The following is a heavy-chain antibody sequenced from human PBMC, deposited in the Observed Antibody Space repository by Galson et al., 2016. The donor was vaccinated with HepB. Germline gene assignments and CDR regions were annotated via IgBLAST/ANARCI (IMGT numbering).Heavy chain of an antibody. V-gene: IGHV3-20*01. CDR1: GFGFSDYW. D-gene: IGHD3-10*01. Sequence: SLRLSCAVSGFGFSDYWMTWVRQAPGKGLEWVSGINWSGDSTAYADSVKGRFTMYRDDARNSLSLQMSSLRVEDTALYQCARGLVGSGMDVWGQGTTVTVSS. CDR2: INWSGDST. J-gene: IGHJ6*02. CDR3: ARGLVGSGMDV.